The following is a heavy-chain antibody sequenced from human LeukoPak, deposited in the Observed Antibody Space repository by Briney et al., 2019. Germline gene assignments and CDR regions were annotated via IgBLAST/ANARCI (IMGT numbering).Heavy chain of an antibody. CDR3: TKGQSGGGYYSPFDS. CDR1: GVSFSGYG. CDR2: ISADVGGT. J-gene: IGHJ4*02. V-gene: IGHV3-23*01. D-gene: IGHD3-22*01. Sequence: GGSLRLSCAPSGVSFSGYGMSWGREAPGKGVEWGSIISADVGGTHYAESVKGRFTLSRDNPKNTLHLQMNSLRVEDTAVYFCTKGQSGGGYYSPFDSWGQGSLVTVSS.